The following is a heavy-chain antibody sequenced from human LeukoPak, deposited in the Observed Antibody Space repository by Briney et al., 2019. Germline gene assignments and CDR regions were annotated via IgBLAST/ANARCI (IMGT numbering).Heavy chain of an antibody. D-gene: IGHD2-21*01. CDR3: ARDIPTQTPLDAFDI. CDR2: IYHSGST. V-gene: IGHV4-39*07. J-gene: IGHJ3*02. CDR1: GGSISSSSYY. Sequence: SETLSLTCTVSGGSISSSSYYWGWIRQPPGKGLEWIGSIYHSGSTYYNPSLKSRVIILVYTSNNQFSLKLSSVTAADTAVYYCARDIPTQTPLDAFDIWGQGTMVTVSS.